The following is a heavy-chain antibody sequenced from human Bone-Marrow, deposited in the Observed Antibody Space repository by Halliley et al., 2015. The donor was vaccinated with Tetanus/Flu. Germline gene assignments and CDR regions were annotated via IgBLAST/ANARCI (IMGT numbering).Heavy chain of an antibody. Sequence: SLRLSCSGSGFIFSDYGVQWVRQAPGKGLEFVSAIGGHGTTTYYTDPLKGRFIVSRDNSKSMMFLQMNSLRAEDTAVYYCAKDLSSDWIPEYFHQWGQGTLVIVSS. D-gene: IGHD2-21*02. V-gene: IGHV3-64*04. CDR3: AKDLSSDWIPEYFHQ. J-gene: IGHJ1*01. CDR2: IGGHGTTT. CDR1: GFIFSDYG.